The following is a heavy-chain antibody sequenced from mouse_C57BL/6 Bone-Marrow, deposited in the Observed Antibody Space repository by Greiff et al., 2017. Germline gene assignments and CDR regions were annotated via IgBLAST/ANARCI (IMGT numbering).Heavy chain of an antibody. V-gene: IGHV5-6*01. Sequence: EVQLVESGGDLVKPGGSLKLSCAASGFTFSSYGMSWVRQTPDKRLEWVATISSGGSDTYYPDSVKGRFTISRDNAKNTLYLQMSSLKSEDTAMYYCVRRGISYGSFLCYYAMDYWGQGTSVTVSA. J-gene: IGHJ4*01. CDR2: ISSGGSDT. CDR1: GFTFSSYG. D-gene: IGHD1-1*01. CDR3: VRRGISYGSFLCYYAMDY.